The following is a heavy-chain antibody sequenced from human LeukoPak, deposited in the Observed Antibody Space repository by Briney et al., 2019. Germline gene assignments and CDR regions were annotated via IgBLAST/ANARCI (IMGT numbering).Heavy chain of an antibody. CDR3: ARVWCGYGCGDIDY. D-gene: IGHD5-12*01. Sequence: PSETLSLTCTVSGGSISGYYWSWIRQPPGKGLEWIGYIYSSGSTNYNPSLKTRVTISVDTSKNQFSLKLNSVTAADTAVYYCARVWCGYGCGDIDYWGQGTLVTVSS. J-gene: IGHJ4*02. CDR2: IYSSGST. V-gene: IGHV4-59*01. CDR1: GGSISGYY.